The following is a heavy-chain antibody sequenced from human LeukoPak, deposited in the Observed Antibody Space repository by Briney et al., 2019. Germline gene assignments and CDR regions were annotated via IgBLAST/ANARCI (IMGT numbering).Heavy chain of an antibody. V-gene: IGHV1-24*01. D-gene: IGHD3-22*01. J-gene: IGHJ4*02. CDR2: FNPEDGET. Sequence: GASVKVSCKVSGYTLTELSMHWVRQAPGKGLEWMGGFNPEDGETIYAQKFQGRVTMTEDTSTDTAYMELSSLRSEDTAVYYCATLYDSSGYYYVAFDYWGQGTLVTVSS. CDR1: GYTLTELS. CDR3: ATLYDSSGYYYVAFDY.